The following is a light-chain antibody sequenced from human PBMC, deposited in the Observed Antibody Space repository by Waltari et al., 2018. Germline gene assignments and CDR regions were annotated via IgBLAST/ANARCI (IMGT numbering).Light chain of an antibody. Sequence: QSALTQPASVSGSPGQSITISCTGSSSDVGTYDYVSWYHHHPGKAPKPIIYGVINRPSGVSKSFSGSKSGNTASLTISGVQAEDEADYYCSSYTGSSTLVIFGGGTKLTVL. V-gene: IGLV2-14*01. CDR2: GVI. J-gene: IGLJ2*01. CDR3: SSYTGSSTLVI. CDR1: SSDVGTYDY.